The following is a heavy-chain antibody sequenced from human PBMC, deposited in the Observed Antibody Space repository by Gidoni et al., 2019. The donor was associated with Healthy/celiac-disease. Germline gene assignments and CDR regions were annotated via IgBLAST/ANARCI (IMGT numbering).Heavy chain of an antibody. CDR3: ARGVSKDYGDYERDWFDP. J-gene: IGHJ5*02. V-gene: IGHV4-30-4*01. D-gene: IGHD4-17*01. Sequence: QVQLQESGPGLVKPSQTLSLTCTVSGGSIRSGDYYWSWIRQPPGKGLEWIGYIYYSGSTYYNPSLKSRVTISVDTSKNQFSLKLSSVTAADTAVYYCARGVSKDYGDYERDWFDPWGQGTLVTVSS. CDR2: IYYSGST. CDR1: GGSIRSGDYY.